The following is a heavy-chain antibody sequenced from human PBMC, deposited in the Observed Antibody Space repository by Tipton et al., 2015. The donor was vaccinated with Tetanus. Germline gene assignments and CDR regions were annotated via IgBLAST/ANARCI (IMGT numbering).Heavy chain of an antibody. D-gene: IGHD6-19*01. V-gene: IGHV3-9*01. CDR3: ARAQVVAGTGGFDP. Sequence: SLRLSCAGSGFTFDDYAMVWVRQAPGRGLEWVSGSIWNGATIGYADSVKGRFTISRDNAKNSLYLQMNSLRAEDTALYYCARAQVVAGTGGFDPWGQGTPVTVSS. CDR2: SIWNGATI. CDR1: GFTFDDYA. J-gene: IGHJ5*02.